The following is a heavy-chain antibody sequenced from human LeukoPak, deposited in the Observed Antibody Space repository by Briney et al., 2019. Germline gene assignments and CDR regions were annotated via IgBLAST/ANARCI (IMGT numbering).Heavy chain of an antibody. D-gene: IGHD3-10*01. CDR3: ARADGSGLNWFDP. Sequence: PGASLRLSCAASGFTFSSNYMSWVRQAPGKGLEWVSVIYSGGSTYYSDSVKDRFTISRDNSKNTLYLQMNSLRAEDTAVCYCARADGSGLNWFDPWGQGTLVTVSS. CDR1: GFTFSSNY. J-gene: IGHJ5*02. CDR2: IYSGGST. V-gene: IGHV3-53*01.